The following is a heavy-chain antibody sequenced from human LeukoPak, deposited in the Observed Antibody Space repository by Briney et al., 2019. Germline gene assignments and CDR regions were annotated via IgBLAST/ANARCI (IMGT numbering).Heavy chain of an antibody. CDR1: GFTFSSYE. CDR3: VRGGLLGY. Sequence: TGGSLRLSCAASGFTFSSYEMNWVRQAPGEGLEWVSYIGGSGRTIYYTDSVKGRFTISRDNAKNSLYLQMNSLRAEDTAVYYCVRGGLLGYWGQGTPVTVSS. D-gene: IGHD3/OR15-3a*01. V-gene: IGHV3-48*03. J-gene: IGHJ4*02. CDR2: IGGSGRTI.